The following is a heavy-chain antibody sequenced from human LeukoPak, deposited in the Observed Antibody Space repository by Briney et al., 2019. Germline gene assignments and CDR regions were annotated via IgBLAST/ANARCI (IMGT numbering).Heavy chain of an antibody. CDR3: ARNLRYNYYYYMDV. CDR2: ISSSSSYI. V-gene: IGHV3-21*01. D-gene: IGHD3-16*02. J-gene: IGHJ6*03. CDR1: GFTFSSYS. Sequence: GGSLRLSCAASGFTFSSYSMNRVRQAPGKGLEWVSSISSSSSYIYYADSVKGRFTISRDNAKNSLYLQMNSLRAEDTAVYYCARNLRYNYYYYMDVWGKGTTVTVSS.